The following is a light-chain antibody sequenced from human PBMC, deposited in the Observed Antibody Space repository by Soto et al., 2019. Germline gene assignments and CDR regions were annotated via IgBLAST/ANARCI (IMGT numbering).Light chain of an antibody. Sequence: QSVLTQPPSVSGAPGQRVTISCTGSSSNIGAGYDVHWYQQLPGTAPKLLIYGNSNRPSGVPDRFSGSKSGTSASLAITGLQAEDEADYHCQSYDSSLSGYVFGTGTKLTVL. J-gene: IGLJ1*01. V-gene: IGLV1-40*01. CDR1: SSNIGAGYD. CDR2: GNS. CDR3: QSYDSSLSGYV.